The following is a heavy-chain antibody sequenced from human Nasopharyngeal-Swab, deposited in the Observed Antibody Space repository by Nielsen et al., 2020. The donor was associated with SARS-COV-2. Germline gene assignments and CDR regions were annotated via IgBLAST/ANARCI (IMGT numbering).Heavy chain of an antibody. V-gene: IGHV4-34*01. J-gene: IGHJ6*02. CDR2: INHNERT. CDR3: ARAGRVGDAYTGLDV. CDR1: GGSFNGFY. Sequence: SETLSLTCSVSGGSFNGFYWNWIRQAPGKGLEWIGEINHNERTNYNPSLKSRIAMLVDTSNNQVSLKVGSVSAGDTAVYYCARAGRVGDAYTGLDVWGQGTTVTVSS. D-gene: IGHD5-24*01.